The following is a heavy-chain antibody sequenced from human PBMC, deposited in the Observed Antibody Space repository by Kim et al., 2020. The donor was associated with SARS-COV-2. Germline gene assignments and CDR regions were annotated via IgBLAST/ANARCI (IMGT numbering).Heavy chain of an antibody. CDR2: ISAYNGNT. CDR3: ARRILTGYSLVSYYYYYGMDV. J-gene: IGHJ6*02. D-gene: IGHD3-9*01. V-gene: IGHV1-18*04. Sequence: ASVKVSCKASGYTFTSYGISWVRQAPGQGLEWMGWISAYNGNTNYAQKLQGRVTMTTDTSTSTAYMELRSLRSDDTAVYYCARRILTGYSLVSYYYYYGMDVWGQGTTVTVSS. CDR1: GYTFTSYG.